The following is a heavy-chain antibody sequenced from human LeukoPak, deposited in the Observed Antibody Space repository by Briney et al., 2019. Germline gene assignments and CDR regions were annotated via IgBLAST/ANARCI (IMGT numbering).Heavy chain of an antibody. V-gene: IGHV4-39*01. CDR1: GASISSSPYS. J-gene: IGHJ5*02. D-gene: IGHD3-9*01. CDR2: IYYSGRT. CDR3: ARHPTGFPNWFDP. Sequence: SETLSLTCTVSGASISSSPYSWGWIRQPPGKRLEWIATIYYSGRTDYNPSLQSRVTMSLDTSKNQFSLRLTSVTATDTATYYCARHPTGFPNWFDPWGQGTLVIVSS.